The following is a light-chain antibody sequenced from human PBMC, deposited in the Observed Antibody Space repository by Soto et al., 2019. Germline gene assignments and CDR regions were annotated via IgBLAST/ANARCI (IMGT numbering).Light chain of an antibody. CDR2: QVS. V-gene: IGLV2-14*01. CDR1: SSDVGTYNY. Sequence: QSALTQPASVSGSPGQSITLSCTGTSSDVGTYNYVSWYQQHPGKAPKLMISQVSNRPSGVSNRFSGSKSGNTASLTISGLQAEDEADYYCSSYKISSTYVFGPGTKVTV. CDR3: SSYKISSTYV. J-gene: IGLJ1*01.